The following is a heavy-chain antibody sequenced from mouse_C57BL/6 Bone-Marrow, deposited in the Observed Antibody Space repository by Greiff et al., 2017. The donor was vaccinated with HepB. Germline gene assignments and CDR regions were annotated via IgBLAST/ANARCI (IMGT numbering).Heavy chain of an antibody. Sequence: VQLQQSGAELVRPGSSVKLSCKASGYTFTSYWMDWVKQRPGQGLEWIGNIYPSDSETHYNQKFKDKATLTVDKSSSTAYMQLSSLTSEDSAVYDCARRATTVVATDYAMDYWGQGTSVTVSS. CDR3: ARRATTVVATDYAMDY. V-gene: IGHV1-61*01. CDR2: IYPSDSET. CDR1: GYTFTSYW. J-gene: IGHJ4*01. D-gene: IGHD1-1*01.